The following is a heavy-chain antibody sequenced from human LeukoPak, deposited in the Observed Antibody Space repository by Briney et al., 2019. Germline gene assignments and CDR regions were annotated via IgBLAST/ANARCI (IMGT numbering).Heavy chain of an antibody. CDR2: IRYDGSNK. V-gene: IGHV3-30*02. J-gene: IGHJ5*02. D-gene: IGHD3-3*01. Sequence: QSGGSLRLSCAASGFTFSSSGMHWVRQAPGKGLEWGAFIRYDGSNKYYADSVKGRFTISRDNSKNTLYLQMNSLTAEDTAVYHCAKEVEPLWSGYTWFDPWGQGTLVTVSS. CDR1: GFTFSSSG. CDR3: AKEVEPLWSGYTWFDP.